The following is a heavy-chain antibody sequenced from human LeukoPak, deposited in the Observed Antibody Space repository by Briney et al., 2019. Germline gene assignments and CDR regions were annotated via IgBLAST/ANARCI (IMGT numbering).Heavy chain of an antibody. CDR1: GYTFTSYY. CDR3: ARDPLYYYDSSSSGHVPQPNWLDP. D-gene: IGHD3-22*01. V-gene: IGHV1-46*01. Sequence: ASVKVSCKASGYTFTSYYIHWVRQAPGQGLEWMGIINPSGGSASYAQQFQGRVAMTRDTSTSTVYMELSSLRSEDTAVYYCARDPLYYYDSSSSGHVPQPNWLDPWGQGTLVTVSS. J-gene: IGHJ5*02. CDR2: INPSGGSA.